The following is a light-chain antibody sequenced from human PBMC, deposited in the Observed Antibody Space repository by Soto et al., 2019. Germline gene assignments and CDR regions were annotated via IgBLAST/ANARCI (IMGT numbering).Light chain of an antibody. Sequence: QSALTQPPSVSGSPGQSVTISCTGTSSDVGSSNGVSWYQQPPGTAPKLMIYDVSNRPSGVPDRFSGSKSGNTASLTISGLQAEDVADYYCSSYTSSSTYVFGTGTKLTVL. CDR3: SSYTSSSTYV. CDR2: DVS. V-gene: IGLV2-18*02. J-gene: IGLJ1*01. CDR1: SSDVGSSNG.